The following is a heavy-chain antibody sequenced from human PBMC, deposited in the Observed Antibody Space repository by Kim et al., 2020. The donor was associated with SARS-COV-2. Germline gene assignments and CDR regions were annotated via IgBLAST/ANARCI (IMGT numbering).Heavy chain of an antibody. J-gene: IGHJ3*02. Sequence: GGSLRLSCAASGFTFSSYAMSWVRQAPGKGLEWVSAISGSGGSTYYADSVKGRFTISRDNSKNTLYLQMNSLRAEDTAVYYCAKDWRDSGCYDDAFDIWGQGTMVTVSS. V-gene: IGHV3-23*01. CDR1: GFTFSSYA. CDR3: AKDWRDSGCYDDAFDI. D-gene: IGHD1-26*01. CDR2: ISGSGGST.